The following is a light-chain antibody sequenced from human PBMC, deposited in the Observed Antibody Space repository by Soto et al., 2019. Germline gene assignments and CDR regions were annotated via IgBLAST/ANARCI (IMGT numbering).Light chain of an antibody. CDR2: AAS. CDR1: QSISIY. Sequence: DIQMTQSPSSLSASVGDRVTITCRASQSISIYLNWYQQKPGKAPKVLIYAASSLQSGVPPRFSGSGSETDFTLTISSLQPEDFATYFCQQSYNIPRATFGQGTKVDIK. J-gene: IGKJ1*01. CDR3: QQSYNIPRAT. V-gene: IGKV1-39*01.